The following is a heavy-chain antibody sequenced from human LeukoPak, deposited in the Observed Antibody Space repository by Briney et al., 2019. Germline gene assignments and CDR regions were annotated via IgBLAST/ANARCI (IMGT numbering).Heavy chain of an antibody. CDR3: ARYAPTSSAFDY. CDR2: IGSISSAI. CDR1: GFTFSSYS. J-gene: IGHJ4*02. D-gene: IGHD6-19*01. V-gene: IGHV3-48*04. Sequence: GGSLRLSCAASGFTFSSYSMNWVRQAPGKGLEWVSYIGSISSAIYYADSVKGRFTISRDNAKNSLYLQMNSLRAEDTAVYYCARYAPTSSAFDYWGQGTLVTVSS.